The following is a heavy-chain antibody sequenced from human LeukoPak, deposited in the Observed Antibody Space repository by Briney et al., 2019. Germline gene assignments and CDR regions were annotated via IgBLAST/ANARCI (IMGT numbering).Heavy chain of an antibody. CDR2: IYYSGST. J-gene: IGHJ5*02. Sequence: TSETLSLTCTVSGGSISSYYWSWIRQPPGKGLEWIGYIYYSGSTNYNPSLKSRVTISVDTSKNQFSLKLSSVTAADTAVYYCASSSNWGGWFDPWGQGTLVTVSS. D-gene: IGHD7-27*01. CDR3: ASSSNWGGWFDP. V-gene: IGHV4-59*01. CDR1: GGSISSYY.